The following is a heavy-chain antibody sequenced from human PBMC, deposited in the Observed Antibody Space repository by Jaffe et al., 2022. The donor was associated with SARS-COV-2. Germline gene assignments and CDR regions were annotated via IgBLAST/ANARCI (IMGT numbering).Heavy chain of an antibody. CDR1: GYTFTSFP. Sequence: QVQLVQSGSELKKPGASVQVSCKASGYTFTSFPINWVRQAPGQGLEWMGWINTNTGNPTYAQGFTGRFVFTLDTSVSTAYLQISSLKTEDTAVYYCARDPSSWNDYWGQGTLVTVSS. CDR3: ARDPSSWNDY. J-gene: IGHJ4*02. V-gene: IGHV7-4-1*02. CDR2: INTNTGNP. D-gene: IGHD6-13*01.